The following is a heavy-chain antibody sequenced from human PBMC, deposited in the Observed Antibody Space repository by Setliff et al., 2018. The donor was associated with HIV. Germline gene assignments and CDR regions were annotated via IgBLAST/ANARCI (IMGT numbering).Heavy chain of an antibody. V-gene: IGHV4-61*02. CDR3: ARGGGYFHDNNAFYI. Sequence: ASETLSLTCQVSGLSMSSGNYYWNWIRQPAGKGLEWIGRIYASGGTYYISSLKSRVTISVDSSKNQFSLKLTSVTAADTAIYFCARGGGYFHDNNAFYIWGQGTGFTVSS. CDR2: IYASGGT. J-gene: IGHJ3*02. CDR1: GLSMSSGNYY. D-gene: IGHD3-9*01.